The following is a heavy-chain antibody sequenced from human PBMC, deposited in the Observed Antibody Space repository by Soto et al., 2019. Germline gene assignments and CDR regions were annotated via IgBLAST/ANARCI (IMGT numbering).Heavy chain of an antibody. V-gene: IGHV5-51*01. D-gene: IGHD3-3*01. J-gene: IGHJ4*02. CDR1: GYNFAGDW. CDR3: ARGGVSTRTFDY. CDR2: IYPSDSDT. Sequence: PGESLKISCNGSGYNFAGDWIAWVRQMPWKGLELMGIIYPSDSDTRYRPSFQGQVTISAGKSISSAYLQWSSLRASDTAMYYCARGGVSTRTFDYWGQGTPVTVSS.